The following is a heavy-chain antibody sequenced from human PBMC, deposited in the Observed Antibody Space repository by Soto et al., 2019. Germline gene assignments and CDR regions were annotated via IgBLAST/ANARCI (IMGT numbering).Heavy chain of an antibody. Sequence: QLQLQESGSGLVKPSQTLSLTCAVSGGSISSGGYSWSWIRQPPGKGLEWIGYIYHSGSTYHNTSLKSRVTISVDRSKNQCSLKLSSVTAADTAVYCCASCRWLQARCDYWGQGTLVTVSS. D-gene: IGHD5-12*01. CDR3: ASCRWLQARCDY. V-gene: IGHV4-30-2*01. CDR1: GGSISSGGYS. J-gene: IGHJ4*02. CDR2: IYHSGST.